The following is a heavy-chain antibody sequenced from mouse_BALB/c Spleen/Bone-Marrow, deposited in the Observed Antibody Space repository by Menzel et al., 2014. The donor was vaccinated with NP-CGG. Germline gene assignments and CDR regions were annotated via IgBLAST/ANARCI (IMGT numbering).Heavy chain of an antibody. Sequence: AELVKPGVSVKMSCKASGYTFTSYNMHWVKQTPGQGLEWTGAIYPGNGDTSYNQKFKGKATLTADKSSSTAYMQLSSLTSEDSAVYYCARSGSSGYYAMDYWGQGTSVTVSS. CDR2: IYPGNGDT. CDR3: ARSGSSGYYAMDY. CDR1: GYTFTSYN. V-gene: IGHV1-12*01. D-gene: IGHD3-1*01. J-gene: IGHJ4*01.